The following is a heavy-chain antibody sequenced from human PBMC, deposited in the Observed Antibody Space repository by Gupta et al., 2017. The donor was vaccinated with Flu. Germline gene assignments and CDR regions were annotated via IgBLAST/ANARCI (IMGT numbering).Heavy chain of an antibody. CDR3: ARAGPVRAFDI. Sequence: EVQLVESGGGLVQPGGSLRLSCAASGLSFSGYSMVWVCQAPGKGLEWISYISSSSGTIYYADSVRGRFTISRDNVKKSLYLQLNSLRDEDTSVYYCARAGPVRAFDIWGQGTMVTVSS. V-gene: IGHV3-48*02. J-gene: IGHJ3*02. D-gene: IGHD3-10*01. CDR1: GLSFSGYS. CDR2: ISSSSGTI.